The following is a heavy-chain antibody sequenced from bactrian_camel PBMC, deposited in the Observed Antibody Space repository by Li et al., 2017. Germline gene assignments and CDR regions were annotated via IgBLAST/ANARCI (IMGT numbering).Heavy chain of an antibody. D-gene: IGHD6*01. J-gene: IGHJ4*01. V-gene: IGHV3S42*01. CDR3: AAYRSDRPFGSCLTSLWDSDYKY. CDR2: IAYDGWVS. Sequence: VQLVESGGGQVQPGGSLRLSCIASGFQFSDYPMSWVRQAPGKDLEWLAQIAYDGWVSRYNDPAKGRFTISRDNAKNTLYLQTNSLKPEDTAMYYCAAYRSDRPFGSCLTSLWDSDYKYWGQGTQVTVS. CDR1: GFQFSDYP.